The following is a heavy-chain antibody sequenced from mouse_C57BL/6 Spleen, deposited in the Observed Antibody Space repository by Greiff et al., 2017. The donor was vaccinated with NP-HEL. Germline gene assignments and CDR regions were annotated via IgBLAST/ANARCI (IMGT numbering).Heavy chain of an antibody. Sequence: EVKLVESEGGLVQPGSSMKLSCTASGFTFSDYYMAWVRQVPEKGLEWVANINYDGSSTYYLASLKSRFIISRDNAKNILYLQMSSLKSEDTATYYCARDALGRRYFDVWGTGTTVTVSS. CDR3: ARDALGRRYFDV. D-gene: IGHD4-1*01. J-gene: IGHJ1*03. V-gene: IGHV5-16*01. CDR1: GFTFSDYY. CDR2: INYDGSST.